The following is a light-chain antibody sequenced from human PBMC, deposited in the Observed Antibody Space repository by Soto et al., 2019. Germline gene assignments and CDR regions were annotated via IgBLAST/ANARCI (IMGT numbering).Light chain of an antibody. CDR1: SSDVGDYNY. J-gene: IGLJ2*01. V-gene: IGLV2-8*01. Sequence: QSALTQPPSASGTPGQSVTIPCTGTSSDVGDYNYVSWYQQHPGKAPKLMIYEVSRRPSGVPDRFSGSKSGNTASLTVSGLQAEDEAYYYCSSNAGRNNLVFGGGTKVTVL. CDR2: EVS. CDR3: SSNAGRNNLV.